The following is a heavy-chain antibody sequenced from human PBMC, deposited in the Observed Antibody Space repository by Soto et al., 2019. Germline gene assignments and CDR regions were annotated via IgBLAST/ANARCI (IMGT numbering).Heavy chain of an antibody. Sequence: LRLSFSASGXTFTSYAMHWVRQAPGKGLEFVSAISSYGADTYYADSVKGRFAISRDNSKNTLYLQMSSLRAEDTALYYCVKEGYMRSDWYGQFDYWGQGALVTVSS. CDR1: GXTFTSYA. V-gene: IGHV3-64D*06. CDR3: VKEGYMRSDWYGQFDY. J-gene: IGHJ4*02. D-gene: IGHD6-19*01. CDR2: ISSYGADT.